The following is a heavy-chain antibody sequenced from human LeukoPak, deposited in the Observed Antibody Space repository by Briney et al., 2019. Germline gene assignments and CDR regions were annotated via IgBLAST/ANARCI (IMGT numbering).Heavy chain of an antibody. Sequence: PGGSLRLSCAASGFTFSSYGMHWVRQAPGKGLEWVAVIWYDGSNKYYADSVKGRFTISRDNSKNTLYLQMNSLRAEDTAVYYCAKGLTVTGTTTRFDYWGQGTLVTVSP. CDR2: IWYDGSNK. D-gene: IGHD1-7*01. CDR1: GFTFSSYG. J-gene: IGHJ4*02. CDR3: AKGLTVTGTTTRFDY. V-gene: IGHV3-33*06.